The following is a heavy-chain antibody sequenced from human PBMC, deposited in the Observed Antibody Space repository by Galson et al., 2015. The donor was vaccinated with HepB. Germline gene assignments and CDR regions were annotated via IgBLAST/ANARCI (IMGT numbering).Heavy chain of an antibody. Sequence: SLRLSCAASAFTFNAYAMHWVRQTPGKGLEWVAAISFDGNNKFYADSVKGRFTISRVNAKNSLYLQMNGLRAEDTAVYYCARVAASDYGDHTHFDYWGQGTLVTVSS. CDR1: AFTFNAYA. J-gene: IGHJ4*02. D-gene: IGHD4-17*01. CDR3: ARVAASDYGDHTHFDY. V-gene: IGHV3-30*04. CDR2: ISFDGNNK.